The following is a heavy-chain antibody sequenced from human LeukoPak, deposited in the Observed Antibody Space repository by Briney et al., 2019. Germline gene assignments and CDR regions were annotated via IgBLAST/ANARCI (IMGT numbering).Heavy chain of an antibody. CDR2: ISWNSGSI. CDR3: FGYDLYYYYMDV. V-gene: IGHV3-9*01. Sequence: GGSLRLSCAASGFTFDDYAMHWVRQAPGKGLEGVSGISWNSGSIGYADSVKGRFTISRDNAKNSLYLQMNSLRAEDTALYYCFGYDLYYYYMDVWGKGTTVTVSS. D-gene: IGHD5-12*01. J-gene: IGHJ6*03. CDR1: GFTFDDYA.